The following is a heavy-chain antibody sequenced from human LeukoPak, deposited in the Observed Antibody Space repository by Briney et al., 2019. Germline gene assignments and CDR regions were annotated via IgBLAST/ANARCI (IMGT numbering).Heavy chain of an antibody. V-gene: IGHV4-30-2*01. Sequence: SETLSLTCTVSGGSISSGGYYWSWIRQPPGKGLEWIGYIYHSGSTYYNPSLKSRVTISVDRSKNQFSLKLSSVTAADTAVYYCARQGQLGQQLGNFDYWGQGTLVTVSS. D-gene: IGHD6-6*01. CDR2: IYHSGST. J-gene: IGHJ4*02. CDR1: GGSISSGGYY. CDR3: ARQGQLGQQLGNFDY.